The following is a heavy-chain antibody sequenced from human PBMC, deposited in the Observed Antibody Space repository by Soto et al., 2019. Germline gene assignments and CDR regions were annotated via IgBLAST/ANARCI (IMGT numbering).Heavy chain of an antibody. V-gene: IGHV1-69*01. CDR2: IIPIFGTA. CDR1: GGTFSSYA. CDR3: ARQGSRGGNSGYQYYFDY. D-gene: IGHD2-21*02. Sequence: QVQLVQSGAEVKKPGSSVKVSCKASGGTFSSYAISWVRQAPGQGLEWMGGIIPIFGTANYAQKFQGRVTITADESTSTAYMELSSLRSEDTAVYYCARQGSRGGNSGYQYYFDYWGQGTLVTVSS. J-gene: IGHJ4*02.